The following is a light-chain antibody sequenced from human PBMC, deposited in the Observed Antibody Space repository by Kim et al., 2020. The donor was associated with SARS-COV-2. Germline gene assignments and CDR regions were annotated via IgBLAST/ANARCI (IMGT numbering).Light chain of an antibody. J-gene: IGLJ2*01. CDR1: GPNIGTDS. CDR3: ASWDHTLDCRV. CDR2: RNN. Sequence: QRVPISSSESGPNIGTDSVYWYQKLPGTAPRLLISRNNQRPSGVPDRFSGSKSGTSASLAISDLRSEDEADYYCASWDHTLDCRVFGGGTKLTVL. V-gene: IGLV1-47*01.